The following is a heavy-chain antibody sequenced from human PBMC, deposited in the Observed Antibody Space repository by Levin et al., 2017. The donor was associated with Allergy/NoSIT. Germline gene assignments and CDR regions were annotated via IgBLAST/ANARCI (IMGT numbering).Heavy chain of an antibody. Sequence: GESLKISCTASGFTFSNYPMSWVRQTPGKGLEWISAIGASSGTTYYADSVKGRFTISKDYSKDILYLQMNSLRAADTAVYYCARHLLAAGREFDYWGRGTLVTVSS. D-gene: IGHD6-13*01. V-gene: IGHV3-23*01. CDR1: GFTFSNYP. CDR2: IGASSGTT. CDR3: ARHLLAAGREFDY. J-gene: IGHJ4*02.